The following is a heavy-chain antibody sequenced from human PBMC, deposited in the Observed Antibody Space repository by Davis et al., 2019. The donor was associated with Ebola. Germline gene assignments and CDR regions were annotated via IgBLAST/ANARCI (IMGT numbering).Heavy chain of an antibody. CDR3: ASGYSSSWYDY. D-gene: IGHD6-13*01. CDR2: IYHSGST. J-gene: IGHJ4*02. Sequence: SETLSLTCTVSGGSISSGGYYWSWIRQHPGKGLEWIGEIYHSGSTNYNPSLKSRVTISVDKSKNQFSLKLSSVTAADTAVYYCASGYSSSWYDYWGQGTLVTVSS. V-gene: IGHV4-61*08. CDR1: GGSISSGGYY.